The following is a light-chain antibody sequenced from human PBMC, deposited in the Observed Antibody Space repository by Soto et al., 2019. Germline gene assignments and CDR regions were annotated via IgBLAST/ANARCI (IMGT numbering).Light chain of an antibody. Sequence: DIQMTQSPSSLSAYVGDRVTITCRASQTSATYINWYQQKSGSAPRLLIYEASGLQSGVPSRFSGSGSGTHFVLTISNFQPEDSATYFCQQTYTNPQTFGQGTKVDI. CDR2: EAS. CDR1: QTSATY. V-gene: IGKV1-39*01. CDR3: QQTYTNPQT. J-gene: IGKJ1*01.